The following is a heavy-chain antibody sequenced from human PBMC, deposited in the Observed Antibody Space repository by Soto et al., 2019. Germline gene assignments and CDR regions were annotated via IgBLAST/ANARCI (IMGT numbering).Heavy chain of an antibody. V-gene: IGHV3-9*01. Sequence: EVQLVESGGGLVQPGRSLRLSCAASGFTFDDYAMHWVRQAPGKGLEWVSGISWNSGSIGYADSGKGRFTISRDNAKSSLYLQVNSLRAEDRAMYYCAEAGYSSGWYRGHWFDYWGQGTLVTVSS. CDR1: GFTFDDYA. CDR3: AEAGYSSGWYRGHWFDY. J-gene: IGHJ4*02. CDR2: ISWNSGSI. D-gene: IGHD6-19*01.